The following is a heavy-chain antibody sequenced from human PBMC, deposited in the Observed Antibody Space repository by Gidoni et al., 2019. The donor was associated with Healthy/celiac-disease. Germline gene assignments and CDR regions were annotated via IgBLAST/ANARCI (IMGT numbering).Heavy chain of an antibody. D-gene: IGHD3-10*01. CDR1: GYTFTGYY. CDR2: INPNSGGT. J-gene: IGHJ4*02. V-gene: IGHV1-2*02. CDR3: ARDFSWEYYGSGSYYFDY. Sequence: QVQLVQSGAEVKKPGASVKVSCTASGYTFTGYYMHWVRQAPGQGLEWMGWINPNSGGTNYAKKFQGRVTMTRDTSISTAYMELSRLRSDDTAVYYCARDFSWEYYGSGSYYFDYGGQGTLVTVSS.